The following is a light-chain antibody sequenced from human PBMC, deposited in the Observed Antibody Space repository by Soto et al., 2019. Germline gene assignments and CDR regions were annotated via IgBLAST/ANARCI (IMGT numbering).Light chain of an antibody. J-gene: IGKJ4*01. Sequence: EIVLTQSPATLSLSPGERATPSCRASQSISDTLAWYQQKPGQAPRLLIYGASTRAPGFPARFSGSGSGTDLTLTIRRLEPEDFAVYYCQHYGSSPLTFGGGTKVDIK. CDR1: QSISDT. CDR2: GAS. CDR3: QHYGSSPLT. V-gene: IGKV3-20*01.